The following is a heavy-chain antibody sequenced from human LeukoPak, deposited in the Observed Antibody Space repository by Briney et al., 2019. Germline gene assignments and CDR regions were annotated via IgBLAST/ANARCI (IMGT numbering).Heavy chain of an antibody. D-gene: IGHD2-15*01. V-gene: IGHV4-59*01. CDR2: IHSGGDT. CDR3: GRAGRYCSGGSCYGENWFDP. Sequence: SETLSLTCTVSVGSISSYYWNWIRQPPGKGLEWLGYIHSGGDTRYNPSLRSRVTMSVDTSTNQFSLKLSSVTAADTAVYYCGRAGRYCSGGSCYGENWFDPWGQGTLVTVSS. CDR1: VGSISSYY. J-gene: IGHJ5*02.